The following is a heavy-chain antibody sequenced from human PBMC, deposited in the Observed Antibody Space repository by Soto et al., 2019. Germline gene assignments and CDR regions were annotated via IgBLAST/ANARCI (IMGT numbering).Heavy chain of an antibody. CDR2: IDPGDSYT. CDR1: GYRFTSYC. D-gene: IGHD2-2*01. Sequence: GESLRISWKGSGYRFTSYCISWVRQMPGKGLEWMGRIDPGDSYTNYSPSFQGHVTISADKSISTAYLQWSSLRASDTAIYYCARRCTSTSCYPYYGMDVWGQGTTVTVSS. J-gene: IGHJ6*02. V-gene: IGHV5-10-1*01. CDR3: ARRCTSTSCYPYYGMDV.